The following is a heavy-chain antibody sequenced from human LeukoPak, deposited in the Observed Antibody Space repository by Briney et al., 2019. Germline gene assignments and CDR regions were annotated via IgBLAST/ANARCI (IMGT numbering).Heavy chain of an antibody. J-gene: IGHJ4*02. CDR2: IIPIFGTA. Sequence: ASVKVSCKASGGTFSSYAISWVRQAPGQGLEWMGGIIPIFGTANYAQKFQGRVTITAAESTSTAYMELSSLRPEDTAVYYCARSHSSGWSIFDYWGQGTLVTVSS. CDR3: ARSHSSGWSIFDY. V-gene: IGHV1-69*13. CDR1: GGTFSSYA. D-gene: IGHD6-19*01.